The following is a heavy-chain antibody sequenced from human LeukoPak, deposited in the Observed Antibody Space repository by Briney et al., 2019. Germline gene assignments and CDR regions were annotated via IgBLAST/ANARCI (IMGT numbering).Heavy chain of an antibody. CDR1: GGSFSGYY. D-gene: IGHD1-26*01. J-gene: IGHJ4*02. CDR2: INHSGST. V-gene: IGHV4-34*01. CDR3: ARALSGSYLGDRTYYFDY. Sequence: SETLSLTCAVYGGSFSGYYWSWIRQPPGKGLEWIGEINHSGSTNYNPSLKSRVTISVDTSKNQFSLKLSSVTAADTAVYYCARALSGSYLGDRTYYFDYWGQGTLVTVSS.